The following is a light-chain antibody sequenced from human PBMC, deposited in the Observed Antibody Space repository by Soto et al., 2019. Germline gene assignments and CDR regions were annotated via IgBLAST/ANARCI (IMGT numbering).Light chain of an antibody. Sequence: HSVLTQPPSASGTPGPRVTISCSGSISNIGSNYVYWYQQLPGTAPKLLIYSNNQRPSGVPDRFSGSKSGTSASLAISGLRSEDEADYYCAAWDDSMGGVFGTGTKVTVL. CDR3: AAWDDSMGGV. J-gene: IGLJ1*01. V-gene: IGLV1-47*02. CDR2: SNN. CDR1: ISNIGSNY.